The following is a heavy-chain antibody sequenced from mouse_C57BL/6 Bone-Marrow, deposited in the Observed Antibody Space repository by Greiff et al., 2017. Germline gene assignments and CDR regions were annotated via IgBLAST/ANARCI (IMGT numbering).Heavy chain of an antibody. J-gene: IGHJ4*01. CDR1: GYTFTSYW. D-gene: IGHD1-1*01. CDR3: ARDYYGSSYAMDY. V-gene: IGHV1-7*01. Sequence: QVQLVESGAELAKPGASVKLSCKASGYTFTSYWMHWVKQRPGQGLEWIGYINPSSGYTKYNQKFKDKATLTADKSSSTAYMQLSSLTYEDSAVYYCARDYYGSSYAMDYWGQGTSVTVSS. CDR2: INPSSGYT.